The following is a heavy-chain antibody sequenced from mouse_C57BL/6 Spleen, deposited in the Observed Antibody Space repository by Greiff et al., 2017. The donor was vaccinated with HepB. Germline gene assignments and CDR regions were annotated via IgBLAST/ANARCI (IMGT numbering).Heavy chain of an antibody. Sequence: EVQLQQSGPELVKPGASVKMSCKASGYTFTDYNMHWVKQSHGKSLEWIGYINPNNGGTSYNQKFKGKATLIVNKSSSTAYMELRSLTSEDSAVYYCARRWLPLYYAMDYWGQGTSVTVSS. V-gene: IGHV1-22*01. CDR1: GYTFTDYN. J-gene: IGHJ4*01. CDR3: ARRWLPLYYAMDY. D-gene: IGHD2-3*01. CDR2: INPNNGGT.